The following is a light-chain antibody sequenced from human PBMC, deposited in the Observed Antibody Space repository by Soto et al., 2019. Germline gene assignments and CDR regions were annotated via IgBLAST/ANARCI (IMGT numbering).Light chain of an antibody. Sequence: DIVMTQSPDSLAVSLGERATINCKSSQSVLYRSNNRNYLAWYQQSPGQAPKLLIYWASTRESGVADRFNGSGSGTDFTLTICSLQAEDLAVYFCHQYYSTPFTFGPGTIVDIK. CDR2: WAS. V-gene: IGKV4-1*01. CDR1: QSVLYRSNNRNY. J-gene: IGKJ3*01. CDR3: HQYYSTPFT.